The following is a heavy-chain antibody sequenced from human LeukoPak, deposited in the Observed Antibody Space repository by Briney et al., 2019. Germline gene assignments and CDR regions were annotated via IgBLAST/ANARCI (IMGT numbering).Heavy chain of an antibody. CDR3: ARDLGPSRAAAGSAGY. J-gene: IGHJ4*02. D-gene: IGHD6-13*01. CDR1: GYTFTGYY. CDR2: ISDYNGKT. Sequence: GASVKVSCKASGYTFTGYYIHWVRQAPGQGLEWMGWISDYNGKTNYAQKLQGRVTMTTDTSTSTAYMELRSLRSDDTAVYYCARDLGPSRAAAGSAGYWGQGTLVTVSS. V-gene: IGHV1-18*04.